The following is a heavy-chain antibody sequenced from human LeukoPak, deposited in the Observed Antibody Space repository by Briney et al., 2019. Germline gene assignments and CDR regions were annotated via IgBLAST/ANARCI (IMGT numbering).Heavy chain of an antibody. CDR2: INHSGST. D-gene: IGHD3-10*01. CDR1: GGSFSGYY. CDR3: ARSGLFMVRGVRGFDP. J-gene: IGHJ5*02. Sequence: KPSETLSLTCAVYGGSFSGYYWSWIRQPPGKGLEWIGEINHSGSTNYNPSLKSRVTISVDTSKNQFSLKLSSVTAADTAVYYCARSGLFMVRGVRGFDPRGQGTLVTVSS. V-gene: IGHV4-34*01.